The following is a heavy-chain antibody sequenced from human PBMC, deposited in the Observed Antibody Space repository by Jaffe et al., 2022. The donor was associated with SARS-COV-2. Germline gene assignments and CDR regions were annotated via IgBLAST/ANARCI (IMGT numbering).Heavy chain of an antibody. CDR3: AREGAPLRLGYGMDV. D-gene: IGHD5-12*01. CDR2: ISSSSSYI. CDR1: GFTFSSYS. J-gene: IGHJ6*02. Sequence: EVQLVESGGGLVKPGGSLRLSCAASGFTFSSYSMNWVRQAPGKGLEWVSSISSSSSYIYYADSVKGRFTISRDNAKNSLYLQMNSLRAEDTAVYYCAREGAPLRLGYGMDVWGQGTTVTVSS. V-gene: IGHV3-21*01.